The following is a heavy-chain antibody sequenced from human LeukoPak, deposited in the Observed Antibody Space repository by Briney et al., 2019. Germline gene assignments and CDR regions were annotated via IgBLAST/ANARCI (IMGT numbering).Heavy chain of an antibody. CDR1: GFTFSDYY. D-gene: IGHD1-26*01. CDR3: ARAAIVGTTIYSFDN. J-gene: IGHJ4*02. CDR2: ISSSGSTI. Sequence: GGSLRLSCAASGFTFSDYYMSWIRQAPGKGPEWVSYISSSGSTIYYADSVKGRFTISRDNAKNTLYLQMNSLRAEDTAVHYCARAAIVGTTIYSFDNWGLGALVTVSS. V-gene: IGHV3-11*04.